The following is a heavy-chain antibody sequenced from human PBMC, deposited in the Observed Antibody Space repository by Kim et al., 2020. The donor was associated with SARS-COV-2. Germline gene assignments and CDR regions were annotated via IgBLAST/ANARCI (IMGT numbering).Heavy chain of an antibody. Sequence: GGSLRLSCAASGFTFSSYSMNWVRQAPGKGLEWVSSISSSSSYIYYADSVKGRFTISRDNAKNSLYLQMNSLRAEDTAVYYCARDGAFYGDYDMVYYGMDVWGQGTTVTVSS. D-gene: IGHD4-17*01. V-gene: IGHV3-21*01. CDR2: ISSSSSYI. J-gene: IGHJ6*02. CDR3: ARDGAFYGDYDMVYYGMDV. CDR1: GFTFSSYS.